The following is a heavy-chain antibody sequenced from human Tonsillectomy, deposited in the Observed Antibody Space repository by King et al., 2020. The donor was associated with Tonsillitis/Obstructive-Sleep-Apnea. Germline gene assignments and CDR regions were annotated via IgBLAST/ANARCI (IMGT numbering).Heavy chain of an antibody. Sequence: VQLVESGGGLVQPGGSLRLSCAASGFTFSSYSMNWVRQAPGKGLEWVSYMSSSSSTIYYADSVKGRFTISRDNAKNSLYLQMNSLRDEDTAVYYCAREWGWYCSSTSCYADWYFDLWGRGTLVTVSS. CDR3: AREWGWYCSSTSCYADWYFDL. CDR2: MSSSSSTI. J-gene: IGHJ2*01. V-gene: IGHV3-48*02. CDR1: GFTFSSYS. D-gene: IGHD2-2*01.